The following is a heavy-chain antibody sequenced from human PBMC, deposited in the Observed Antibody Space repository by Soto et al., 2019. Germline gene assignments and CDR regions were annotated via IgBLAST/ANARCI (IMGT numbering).Heavy chain of an antibody. D-gene: IGHD3-10*01. J-gene: IGHJ6*02. CDR1: AGSISSGGYY. V-gene: IGHV4-31*03. CDR3: ARDEYYGSGPRGMDV. CDR2: LYYSGST. Sequence: QVQLQESGPGLVKPSQTLSLTCTVSAGSISSGGYYWSWIRQHPGKGLEWIGYLYYSGSTYYNPSLKSRVTISVDPSKNQFSLKLSSVTAADTAVYYCARDEYYGSGPRGMDVWGQGTTVTVSS.